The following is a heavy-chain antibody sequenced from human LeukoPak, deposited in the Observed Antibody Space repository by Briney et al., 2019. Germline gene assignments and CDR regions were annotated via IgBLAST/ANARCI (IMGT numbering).Heavy chain of an antibody. V-gene: IGHV3-48*04. J-gene: IGHJ4*02. Sequence: GGSLRLSCAASGFTFSSYWMSWVRQAPGKGLEWVSYISSSGSTIYYADSVKGRFTISRDNAKNSLYLQMNSLRAEDTAVYYCATRGATRSVLPFDYWGQGTLVTVSS. CDR1: GFTFSSYW. CDR2: ISSSGSTI. D-gene: IGHD1-26*01. CDR3: ATRGATRSVLPFDY.